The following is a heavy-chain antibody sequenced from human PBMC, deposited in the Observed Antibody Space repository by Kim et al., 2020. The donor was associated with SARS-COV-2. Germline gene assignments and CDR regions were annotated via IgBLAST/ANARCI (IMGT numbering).Heavy chain of an antibody. J-gene: IGHJ3*02. V-gene: IGHV3-30*02. CDR3: AKEGDYDDRIGRAFDI. D-gene: IGHD3-22*01. Sequence: SVKGRFTISRDNSKNTLYLQMNSLRAEDTAVYYCAKEGDYDDRIGRAFDIWGQGTMVTVSS.